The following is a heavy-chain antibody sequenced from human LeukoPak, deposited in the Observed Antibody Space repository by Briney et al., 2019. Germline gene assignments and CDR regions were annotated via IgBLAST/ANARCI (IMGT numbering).Heavy chain of an antibody. CDR3: ARDLLTRRKQRFGELGPKEFDWFDP. Sequence: PSETLSLTCSVSGASISSTSFHWGWIRQPPGKELEWIGTMSYTGSIYYNPSLKSRVTISVDTSKNQLSLKLASVTAADTAVYYCARDLLTRRKQRFGELGPKEFDWFDPWGQGTLVTVSS. J-gene: IGHJ5*02. CDR2: MSYTGSI. V-gene: IGHV4-39*02. D-gene: IGHD3-10*01. CDR1: GASISSTSFH.